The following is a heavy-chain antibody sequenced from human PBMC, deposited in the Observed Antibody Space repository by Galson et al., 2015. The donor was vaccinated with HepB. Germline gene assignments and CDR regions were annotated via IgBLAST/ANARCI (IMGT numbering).Heavy chain of an antibody. D-gene: IGHD6-19*01. CDR2: ISSSSSYI. CDR1: GFTFSSYS. J-gene: IGHJ1*01. V-gene: IGHV3-21*01. Sequence: SLRLSCAASGFTFSSYSMNWVRQAPGKGLEWVSSISSSSSYIYYADSVKGRFTISRDNAKNSLYLQMNSLRAEDTAVYYCARGGPTGIAVAGTPRPAEYFQHWGQGTLVTVSS. CDR3: ARGGPTGIAVAGTPRPAEYFQH.